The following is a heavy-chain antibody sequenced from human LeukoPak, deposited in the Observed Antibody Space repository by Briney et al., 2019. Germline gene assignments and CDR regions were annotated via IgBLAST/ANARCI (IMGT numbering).Heavy chain of an antibody. CDR2: ISSSSSYI. D-gene: IGHD3-10*01. CDR3: ARDAVASNYYGSGSYGYYFDY. V-gene: IGHV3-21*01. CDR1: GFTFSSYS. Sequence: KPGGSLRLSCAASGFTFSSYSMNWVRQAPGKGLEWVSSISSSSSYIYYADSVKGRFTIFRDNAKNSLYLQMNSLRAEDTAVYYCARDAVASNYYGSGSYGYYFDYWGQGTLVTVSS. J-gene: IGHJ4*02.